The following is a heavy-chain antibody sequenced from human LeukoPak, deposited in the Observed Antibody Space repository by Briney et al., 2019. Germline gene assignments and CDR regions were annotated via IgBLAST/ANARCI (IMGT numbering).Heavy chain of an antibody. D-gene: IGHD3-3*01. V-gene: IGHV4-34*01. J-gene: IGHJ5*02. CDR3: ARRAPLWSGYYNWFDP. Sequence: SETLSLTCAVYGGSFSGYYWSWLRQPPGKGLEWIGEINHSGSTNYNPSLKSRVTISVDTSKNQFSLKLSSVPAADTAVYYCARRAPLWSGYYNWFDPWGQGTLVTVSS. CDR2: INHSGST. CDR1: GGSFSGYY.